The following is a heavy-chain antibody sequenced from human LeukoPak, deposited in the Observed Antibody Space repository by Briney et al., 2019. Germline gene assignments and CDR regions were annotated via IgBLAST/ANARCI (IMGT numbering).Heavy chain of an antibody. V-gene: IGHV3-73*01. Sequence: GGSLRLSCAASGFTFSGSAMHWVRQASGKGLEWVGRIRSKANSYATAYAASVKGRFTISRDDSKNTAYLQMNSLKTEDTAVYYCTTRRQAVTLSGFDPWGQGTLVTVSS. CDR3: TTRRQAVTLSGFDP. D-gene: IGHD4-17*01. CDR1: GFTFSGSA. J-gene: IGHJ5*02. CDR2: IRSKANSYAT.